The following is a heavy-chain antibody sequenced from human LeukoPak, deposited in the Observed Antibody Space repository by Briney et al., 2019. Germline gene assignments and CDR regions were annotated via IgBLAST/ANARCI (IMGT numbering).Heavy chain of an antibody. CDR3: AREPVVVTASGISDY. CDR2: IYHSGST. Sequence: PSETLSLTCAVSGGSISSSNWWSWVRQPPGKGLEWIGEIYHSGSTNYNPSLKSRVTISVDKSKNQFSLKLSSVTAADTAVYYCAREPVVVTASGISDYWGQGTLVTVSS. D-gene: IGHD2-21*02. CDR1: GGSISSSNW. J-gene: IGHJ4*02. V-gene: IGHV4-4*02.